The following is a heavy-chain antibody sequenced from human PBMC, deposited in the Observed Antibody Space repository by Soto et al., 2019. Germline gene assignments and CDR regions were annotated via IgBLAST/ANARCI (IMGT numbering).Heavy chain of an antibody. D-gene: IGHD5-18*01. V-gene: IGHV3-23*01. CDR3: AKDRVYNYGFYDS. Sequence: EVQLLESGGGLVQPGGSLRLSCAASGFTFSSYAMSWVRQAPGKGREWVSAISGNGGTRYYADSVKGRFTISRDNSKTTLYQQKNCLRAEDTAVYYCAKDRVYNYGFYDSWGQGSLVPVSS. CDR1: GFTFSSYA. J-gene: IGHJ4*02. CDR2: ISGNGGTR.